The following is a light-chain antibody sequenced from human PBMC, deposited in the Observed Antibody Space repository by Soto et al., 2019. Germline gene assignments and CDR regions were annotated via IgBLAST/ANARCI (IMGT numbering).Light chain of an antibody. CDR2: DAS. CDR3: QKYSVYWT. CDR1: QSLSTR. J-gene: IGKJ1*01. V-gene: IGKV1-5*02. Sequence: DIQMTQSPSSLSASVGDRVTIIFRASQSLSTRLAWYQQKPGKAPKFLIYDASSWAGGVPSRFTGSGSGTEFTLTINSLQTDEFATYYCQKYSVYWTFGQGTKVEIK.